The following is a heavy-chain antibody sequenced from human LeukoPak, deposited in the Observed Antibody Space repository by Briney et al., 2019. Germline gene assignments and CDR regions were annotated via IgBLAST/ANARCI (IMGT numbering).Heavy chain of an antibody. Sequence: GGSLRLSCAASGFIFCDSWMSWVRQAPGKGLEWVANIKQDGSDKYYVDSVKGRFTISRDNAKKSLDLQMNSLRAEDTAVYYCARYRGKGSSWPLDVWGQGKMVTVSS. CDR3: ARYRGKGSSWPLDV. J-gene: IGHJ3*01. CDR1: GFIFCDSW. V-gene: IGHV3-7*01. CDR2: IKQDGSDK. D-gene: IGHD1-26*01.